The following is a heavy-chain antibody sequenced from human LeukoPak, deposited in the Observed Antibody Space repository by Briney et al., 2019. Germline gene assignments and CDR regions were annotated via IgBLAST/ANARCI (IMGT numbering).Heavy chain of an antibody. CDR3: AKDPLGYSGYDPTAYFDY. Sequence: GGSLRLSCAASGFTFSSYAMSWVPQAPGKGLEWVSAISGSGGSTYYADSVKGRFTISRDNSKNTLYLQMNSLRAEDTAVYYCAKDPLGYSGYDPTAYFDYWGQGTLVTVSS. J-gene: IGHJ4*02. V-gene: IGHV3-23*01. D-gene: IGHD5-12*01. CDR2: ISGSGGST. CDR1: GFTFSSYA.